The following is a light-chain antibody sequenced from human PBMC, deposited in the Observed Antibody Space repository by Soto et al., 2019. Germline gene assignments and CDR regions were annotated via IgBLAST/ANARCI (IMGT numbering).Light chain of an antibody. CDR2: RNN. J-gene: IGLJ2*01. CDR3: SAWDDSLSGVL. V-gene: IGLV1-47*01. CDR1: SSNIKSNY. Sequence: QSVLTQPPSASGTPGQRVTISCSGSSSNIKSNYVYWYQQLPGTAPKLIIYRNNQRPSGVPDRFSGSKSGTSASLAISGLRSEDEADYHCSAWDDSLSGVLFGGGTKLTVL.